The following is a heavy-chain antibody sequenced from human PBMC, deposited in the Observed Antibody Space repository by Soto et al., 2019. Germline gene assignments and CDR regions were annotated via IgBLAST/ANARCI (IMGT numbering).Heavy chain of an antibody. D-gene: IGHD2-2*01. Sequence: QVQLVQSGAEVKKPGSSVKVSCKASGGTFSSYTISWVRQAPGQGLEWMGRIIPILGIANYAQKFQGRVTITADKSTSTAYMELSSLRSEDTAVDYCARSRTYCSSTSCVRDAFDIWGQGTMVTVSS. V-gene: IGHV1-69*02. CDR1: GGTFSSYT. CDR2: IIPILGIA. J-gene: IGHJ3*02. CDR3: ARSRTYCSSTSCVRDAFDI.